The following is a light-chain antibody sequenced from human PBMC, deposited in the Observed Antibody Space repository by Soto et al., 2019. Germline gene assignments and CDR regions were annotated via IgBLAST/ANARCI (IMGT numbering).Light chain of an antibody. CDR2: GAS. CDR1: QSVRSSY. J-gene: IGKJ2*03. Sequence: EIVLTQFPDTLSLSPGERATLSCRASQSVRSSYLAWYQQRPGQAPRLLIYGASSRATGIPDRFNGSGSGTDFTLTISSLEPEDFAVYYCHQYGSSPRYSFGQGTKLEI. V-gene: IGKV3-20*01. CDR3: HQYGSSPRYS.